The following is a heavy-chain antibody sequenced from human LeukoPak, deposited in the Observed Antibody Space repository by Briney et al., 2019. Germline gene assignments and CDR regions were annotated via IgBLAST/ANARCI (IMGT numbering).Heavy chain of an antibody. J-gene: IGHJ4*02. CDR2: IYHSGST. CDR1: GGSISSGGYY. Sequence: PSETLSLTCTVSGGSISSGGYYWRWIRQPPGKGLEWIGYIYHSGSTYYNPSLKSRVTISVDRSKNQFSLKLGSVTAADTAVYYCAREGELGTDYWGQGTLVTVSS. V-gene: IGHV4-30-2*01. CDR3: AREGELGTDY. D-gene: IGHD1-26*01.